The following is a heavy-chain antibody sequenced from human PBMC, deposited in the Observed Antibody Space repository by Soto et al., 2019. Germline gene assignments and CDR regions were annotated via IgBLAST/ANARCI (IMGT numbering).Heavy chain of an antibody. J-gene: IGHJ6*02. D-gene: IGHD1-1*01. V-gene: IGHV3-66*01. CDR1: GFTVSSNY. CDR2: IYSGGST. Sequence: EVQLVESGGGLVQPGGSLRLSCAASGFTVSSNYMSWVRQAPGKGLEWVSVIYSGGSTYYADSVKGRFTISRDNSKYTLYLQMNSLRAEDTAVYYCARGWGTGTTFYYGMDVWGQGTTVTVSS. CDR3: ARGWGTGTTFYYGMDV.